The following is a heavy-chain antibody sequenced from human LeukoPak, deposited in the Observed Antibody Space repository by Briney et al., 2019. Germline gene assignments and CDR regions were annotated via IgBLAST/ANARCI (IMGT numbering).Heavy chain of an antibody. CDR1: GYSISSGYY. CDR3: ARPLGYCSSTSCYNWFDP. V-gene: IGHV4-38-2*02. J-gene: IGHJ5*02. CDR2: IYHSGST. Sequence: SETLSLTCTVSGYSISSGYYWGWIRQPPGKGLEWIGSIYHSGSTYYNPSLKSRVTISVDTSKNQFSLKLSSVTAADTAVYYCARPLGYCSSTSCYNWFDPWGQGTLVTVSS. D-gene: IGHD2-2*01.